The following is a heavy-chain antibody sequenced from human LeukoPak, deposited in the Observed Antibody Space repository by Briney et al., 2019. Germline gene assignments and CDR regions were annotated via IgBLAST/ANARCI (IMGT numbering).Heavy chain of an antibody. CDR1: GFTFSSYA. Sequence: GGSLRLSCAASGFTFSSYAMSWVRQAPGKGLEWVSGVSGSGDNTYYADSVKGRFTISRDNSKNTLYVQVNSLGTEDTAAYYCAKGSYYDSSGSFYLDYWGQGTLVTVSS. D-gene: IGHD3-22*01. J-gene: IGHJ4*02. V-gene: IGHV3-23*01. CDR3: AKGSYYDSSGSFYLDY. CDR2: VSGSGDNT.